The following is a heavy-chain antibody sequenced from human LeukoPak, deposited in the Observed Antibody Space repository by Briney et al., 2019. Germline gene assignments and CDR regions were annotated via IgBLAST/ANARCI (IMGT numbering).Heavy chain of an antibody. Sequence: ASVKVSCKASGYTFTGYYMHWVRQAPGQGLEWMGWINPNSGGTNYAQKFQGRVTMTRDTSISTAYMELSRLRSDGTAVYYCAVVPDYYDSSGYRDYWGQGTLVTVSS. J-gene: IGHJ4*02. CDR2: INPNSGGT. V-gene: IGHV1-2*02. CDR1: GYTFTGYY. D-gene: IGHD3-22*01. CDR3: AVVPDYYDSSGYRDY.